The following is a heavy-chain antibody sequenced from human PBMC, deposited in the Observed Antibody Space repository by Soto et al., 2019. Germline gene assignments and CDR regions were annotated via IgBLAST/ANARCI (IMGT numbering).Heavy chain of an antibody. V-gene: IGHV4-30-2*01. D-gene: IGHD3-16*01. CDR1: GGSXSSGGYS. Sequence: SETLSLTCAVSGGSXSSGGYSWSWIRQPPGKGLEWIGYIYHSGSTYYNPSLKSRVTISVDRSKNQFSLKLSSLTAAGTAVYYCARGGGYTFDFWGQGTLVTV. CDR3: ARGGGYTFDF. CDR2: IYHSGST. J-gene: IGHJ4*02.